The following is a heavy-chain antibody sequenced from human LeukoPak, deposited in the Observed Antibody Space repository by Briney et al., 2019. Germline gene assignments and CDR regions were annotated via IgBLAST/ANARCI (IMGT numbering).Heavy chain of an antibody. Sequence: GGSLRLSCATSGFTFSSYAMSWVRQAPGKGLEWVSAIGGSGTSTYYADSVKGRFTISRDDSKNTLYLQMNSLKTEDTAVYYCTTDGEYYYDSSGYFDYWGQGTLVTVSS. CDR2: IGGSGTST. CDR3: TTDGEYYYDSSGYFDY. D-gene: IGHD3-22*01. CDR1: GFTFSSYA. J-gene: IGHJ4*02. V-gene: IGHV3-23*01.